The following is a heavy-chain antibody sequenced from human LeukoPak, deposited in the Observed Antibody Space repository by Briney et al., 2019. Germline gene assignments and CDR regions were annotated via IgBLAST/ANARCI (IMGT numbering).Heavy chain of an antibody. D-gene: IGHD1-1*01. CDR1: GISFRNYA. V-gene: IGHV3-23*01. CDR3: ARATWVSDPDAVR. J-gene: IGHJ4*02. CDR2: LRGNDET. Sequence: GGSLRLSCAASGISFRNYAMSWVRQAPARGPEWVSSLRGNDETFYADSVKGRFTLSRDDSRNTVYLQLNNLRVEDTAIYYCARATWVSDPDAVRWGQGTQVTVSS.